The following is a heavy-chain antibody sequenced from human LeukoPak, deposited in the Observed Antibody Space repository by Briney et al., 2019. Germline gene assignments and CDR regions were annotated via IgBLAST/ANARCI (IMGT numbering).Heavy chain of an antibody. CDR3: ARDTTGTKRFDY. V-gene: IGHV3-21*04. J-gene: IGHJ4*02. CDR1: GFTFSSYS. Sequence: PGGSLGLSCAASGFTFSSYSMNWVRQAPGKGLEWVSSISSSSSYIYYADSVKGRFTISRDNAKNSLYLQMNSLRAEDTAVYYCARDTTGTKRFDYWGQGTLVTVSS. CDR2: ISSSSSYI. D-gene: IGHD1-1*01.